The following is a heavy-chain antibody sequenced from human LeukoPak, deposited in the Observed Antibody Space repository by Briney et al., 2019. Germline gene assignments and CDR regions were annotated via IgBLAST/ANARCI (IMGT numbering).Heavy chain of an antibody. CDR2: INHSGST. J-gene: IGHJ5*02. D-gene: IGHD3-3*01. CDR3: ARGLRITIFGVVIIGDNWFDP. Sequence: SETLSLTCTVSGGSISGYYWSWIRQPPGKGLEWIGEINHSGSTNYNPSLKSRVTISVDTSKNQFSLKLSSVTAADTAVYYCARGLRITIFGVVIIGDNWFDPWGQGTLVTVSS. V-gene: IGHV4-34*01. CDR1: GGSISGYY.